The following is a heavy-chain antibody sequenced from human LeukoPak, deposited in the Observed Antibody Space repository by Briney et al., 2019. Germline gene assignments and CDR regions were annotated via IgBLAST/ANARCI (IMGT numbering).Heavy chain of an antibody. CDR1: GYSFTSYW. J-gene: IGHJ4*02. V-gene: IGHV5-51*01. Sequence: GESLKISCKVSGYSFTSYWIGWVRQMPGKGLECMGIIYPGDSETRYSPSFKGQVTISADKSISTAYLQWSSLKASDTAMYYCARHVGVTTEFDYWGQGTLVTVSS. CDR2: IYPGDSET. CDR3: ARHVGVTTEFDY. D-gene: IGHD3-3*01.